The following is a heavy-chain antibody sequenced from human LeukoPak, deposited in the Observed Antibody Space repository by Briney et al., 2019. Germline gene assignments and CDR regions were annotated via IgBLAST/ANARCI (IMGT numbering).Heavy chain of an antibody. Sequence: PGGSLRLSCAASGFTFSDYYKSWIRQAPGKGLEWVSYISSSASSIYYADPVKGRFTISRDNVKNSLYLQMNSLRAEDTAVYYCARDWGVGRRDYWGQGTLVTVSS. CDR3: ARDWGVGRRDY. J-gene: IGHJ4*02. CDR1: GFTFSDYY. V-gene: IGHV3-11*01. CDR2: ISSSASSI. D-gene: IGHD3-10*01.